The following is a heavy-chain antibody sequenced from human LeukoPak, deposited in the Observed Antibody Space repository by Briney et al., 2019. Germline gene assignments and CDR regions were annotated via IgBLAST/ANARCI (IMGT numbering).Heavy chain of an antibody. CDR1: GYTFSSYG. CDR3: ARGHPGYYDNSGYLPLDY. V-gene: IGHV1-18*01. D-gene: IGHD3-22*01. J-gene: IGHJ4*02. CDR2: FSAYSGNT. Sequence: ASVKVSCEAFGYTFSSYGISWVRQARGQGLEWMGWFSAYSGNTNYAQKLQGRVTMTADTSTNTAYMELRSLRSDDTAVYYCARGHPGYYDNSGYLPLDYWGQGTLVTASS.